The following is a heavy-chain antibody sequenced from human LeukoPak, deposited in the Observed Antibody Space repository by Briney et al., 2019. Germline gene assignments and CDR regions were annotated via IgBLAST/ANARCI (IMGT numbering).Heavy chain of an antibody. CDR3: ARGPMVRGATGYFDY. CDR1: GFTVSSNY. CDR2: IYSGGIT. J-gene: IGHJ4*02. V-gene: IGHV3-53*01. D-gene: IGHD3-10*01. Sequence: PGGSLRLSCAASGFTVSSNYMSWVRQAPGKGLEWVSVIYSGGITYYADSVKGRFTISRDNSKNTLYLQMNSLRAEDTAVYYCARGPMVRGATGYFDYWGQGTLVTVSS.